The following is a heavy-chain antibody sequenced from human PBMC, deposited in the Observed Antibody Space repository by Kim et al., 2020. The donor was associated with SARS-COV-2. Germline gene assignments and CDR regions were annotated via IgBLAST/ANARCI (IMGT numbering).Heavy chain of an antibody. V-gene: IGHV1-69*01. CDR2: FGTA. J-gene: IGHJ4*02. D-gene: IGHD3-22*01. CDR3: ARDDSNDY. Sequence: FGTANYAQKFQGRVTITADESTSTAYMELSSLRSEDTAVYYCARDDSNDYWGQGTLVTVPS.